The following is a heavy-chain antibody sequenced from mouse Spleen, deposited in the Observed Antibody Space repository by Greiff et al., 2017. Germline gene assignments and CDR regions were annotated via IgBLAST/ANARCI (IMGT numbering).Heavy chain of an antibody. V-gene: IGHV5-6-4*01. D-gene: IGHD1-1*01. CDR1: GFTFSSYY. Sequence: DVKLVESGGGLVKLGGSLKLSCAASGFTFSSYYMSWVRQTPEKRLEWVATISSGGGSTYYPDSVKGRFTISRDNAKNTLYLQMSSLNSEDTAVYYCARSLPYYGSSYWYFDVWGAGTTVTVSS. CDR3: ARSLPYYGSSYWYFDV. J-gene: IGHJ1*01. CDR2: ISSGGGST.